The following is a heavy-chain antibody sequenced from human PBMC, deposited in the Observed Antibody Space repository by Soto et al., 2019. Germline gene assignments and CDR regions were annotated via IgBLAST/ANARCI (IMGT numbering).Heavy chain of an antibody. Sequence: QVQLQQRGAGLLKPSETLSLTCAVYGGSFSGYYWSWIRQPPGKGLEWIGEINHSGSTNYNPSLESRVTISVDTSKNQFSLKLSSVTAAYTAVSYCARYIVVVVAATEKINWFDPWGQETLVTVSS. CDR3: ARYIVVVVAATEKINWFDP. D-gene: IGHD2-15*01. V-gene: IGHV4-34*02. CDR1: GGSFSGYY. CDR2: INHSGST. J-gene: IGHJ5*02.